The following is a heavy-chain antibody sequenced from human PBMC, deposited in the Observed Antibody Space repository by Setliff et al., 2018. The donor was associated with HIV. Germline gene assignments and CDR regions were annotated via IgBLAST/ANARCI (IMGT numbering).Heavy chain of an antibody. V-gene: IGHV4-30-4*08. CDR3: ARTRGYTYGYIDS. J-gene: IGHJ4*02. CDR2: IHTDGNI. CDR1: GASINGGNYY. D-gene: IGHD5-18*01. Sequence: SETLSLTCSVSGASINGGNYYWIWIRQQPGKGLEWIGYIHTDGNIYYDPSLRSRVTISVDTSKNQFSLKLNSVTAADTAVYYCARTRGYTYGYIDSWAQGTPVTVSS.